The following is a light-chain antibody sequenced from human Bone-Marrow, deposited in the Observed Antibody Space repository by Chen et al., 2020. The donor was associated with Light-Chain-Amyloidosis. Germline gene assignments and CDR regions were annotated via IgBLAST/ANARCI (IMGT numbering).Light chain of an antibody. J-gene: IGLJ3*02. CDR2: EDD. Sequence: NIMLTKPNSVWESPGKKVIISCTRSSGRIATNYVQWYQQRTGSAPTTVIYEDDQRPSGVPDRFSGSIDRSSNSASLTISGLKTEDEADYYCQSYQGSSQGVFGGGTKLTVL. V-gene: IGLV6-57*03. CDR1: SGRIATNY. CDR3: QSYQGSSQGV.